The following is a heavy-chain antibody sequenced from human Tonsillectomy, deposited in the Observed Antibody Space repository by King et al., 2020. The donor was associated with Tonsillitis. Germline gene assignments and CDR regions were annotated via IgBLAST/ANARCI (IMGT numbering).Heavy chain of an antibody. D-gene: IGHD4-17*01. CDR1: GASVSSGNYY. J-gene: IGHJ6*03. CDR3: ARGLRYGPYFXYYMDV. V-gene: IGHV4-61*02. Sequence: VQLQESGPGLVKPSQTLSLTCSVSGASVSSGNYYWSWIRQPAGKGLEWIGRIYFSESPNYNPSLKSRVTLSVDTAKNQFSLKLNSVTAADTAVYFCARGLRYGPYFXYYMDVWGKGTTVTVSS. CDR2: IYFSESP.